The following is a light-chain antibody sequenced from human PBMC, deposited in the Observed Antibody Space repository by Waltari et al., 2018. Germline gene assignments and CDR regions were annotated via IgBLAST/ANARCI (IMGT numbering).Light chain of an antibody. Sequence: DIVMTQSPDSLAVSLGERATINCKSSQSVLYSSNNKNYLAWYQQKPGQPPKLLIYWASTRESGVPERFSGSGSETDFTLTVSSLQAEDVAVYYCQQYYSTPTFGQGTKLEIK. CDR2: WAS. J-gene: IGKJ2*01. V-gene: IGKV4-1*01. CDR1: QSVLYSSNNKNY. CDR3: QQYYSTPT.